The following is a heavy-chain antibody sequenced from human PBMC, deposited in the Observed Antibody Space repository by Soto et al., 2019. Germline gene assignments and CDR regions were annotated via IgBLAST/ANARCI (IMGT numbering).Heavy chain of an antibody. D-gene: IGHD3-22*01. CDR2: IIPIFGTA. Sequence: SVKVSCKASGGTFSSYAISWVRQAPGQGLEWMGGIIPIFGTANYAQKFQGRVTITADESTSTAYMELSSLRSEDTAVYYCARGATYYYDSTSYYFDYWGQGTLVTVSS. CDR1: GGTFSSYA. J-gene: IGHJ4*02. CDR3: ARGATYYYDSTSYYFDY. V-gene: IGHV1-69*13.